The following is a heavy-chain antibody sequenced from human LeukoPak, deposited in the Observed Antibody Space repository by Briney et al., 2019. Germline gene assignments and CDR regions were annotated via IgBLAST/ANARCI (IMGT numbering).Heavy chain of an antibody. CDR2: TKSKTDGGTT. J-gene: IGHJ4*02. Sequence: GGSLRLSCAASGFTFSNAWMNWVRQAPGKGLEWVGRTKSKTDGGTTDYAAPVKGRFTISRDDSKNTLYLQMNSLKTEDTAVYYCTTDVVMLTFGGVDYWGQGTLVTVSS. CDR3: TTDVVMLTFGGVDY. D-gene: IGHD3-16*01. CDR1: GFTFSNAW. V-gene: IGHV3-15*07.